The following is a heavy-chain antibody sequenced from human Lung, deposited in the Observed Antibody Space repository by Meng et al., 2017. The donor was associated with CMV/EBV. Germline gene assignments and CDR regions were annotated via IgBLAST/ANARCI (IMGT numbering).Heavy chain of an antibody. CDR1: GGTFSSYA. V-gene: IGHV1-69*05. CDR2: IIPIFGTA. D-gene: IGHD2-15*01. CDR3: ARGSRSGELLTFQFAFDI. Sequence: SXXVSXKASGGTFSSYAISWVRQAPGQGLEWMGGIIPIFGTANYAQKFQGRVTITTDESTSTAYMELSSLRSEDTAVYYCARGSRSGELLTFQFAFDIWGTG. J-gene: IGHJ3*02.